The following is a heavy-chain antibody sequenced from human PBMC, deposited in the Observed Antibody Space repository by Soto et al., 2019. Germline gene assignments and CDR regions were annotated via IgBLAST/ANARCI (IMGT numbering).Heavy chain of an antibody. D-gene: IGHD6-19*01. J-gene: IGHJ4*02. CDR1: GYTFTSYA. CDR3: ARDSYIAVVACFDY. V-gene: IGHV1-3*01. Sequence: QVQLVQSGAEVKKPGASVKVSCKASGYTFTSYAMHWVRQAPGQRLEWMGWINAGNGNTKYSQKFQGRVTITRDTSARTAYMETSSLRSEDTAVYYWARDSYIAVVACFDYWGQGTLVTVSS. CDR2: INAGNGNT.